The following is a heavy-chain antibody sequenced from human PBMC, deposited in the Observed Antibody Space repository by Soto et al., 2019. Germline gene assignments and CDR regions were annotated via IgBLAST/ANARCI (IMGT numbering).Heavy chain of an antibody. CDR2: IYSGGNT. Sequence: EVQLVETGGGLIQPGGSLRLSCAASGFTVSNSFMSWVRQAPGKGLEWISVIYSGGNTYYADSVKGRVTISRDHSKNTLYLQMNSLRAEDTAVYYCAREGLGGTFDYWGQGTLVTVSS. D-gene: IGHD2-15*01. CDR1: GFTVSNSF. J-gene: IGHJ4*02. CDR3: AREGLGGTFDY. V-gene: IGHV3-53*02.